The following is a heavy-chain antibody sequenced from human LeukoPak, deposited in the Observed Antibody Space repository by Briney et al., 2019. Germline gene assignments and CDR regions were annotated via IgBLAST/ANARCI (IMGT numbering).Heavy chain of an antibody. CDR3: ARGAPNYYYYYMDV. Sequence: GASVKVSCKASGFTFNAYYIHWVRQAPGQGLEWMGWINPNTGDTNFAQKFQGRVTMTRDTSISTAYMELSRLRSDDTAVYYCARGAPNYYYYYMDVWGKGTTVTISS. J-gene: IGHJ6*03. CDR2: INPNTGDT. CDR1: GFTFNAYY. D-gene: IGHD1-26*01. V-gene: IGHV1-2*02.